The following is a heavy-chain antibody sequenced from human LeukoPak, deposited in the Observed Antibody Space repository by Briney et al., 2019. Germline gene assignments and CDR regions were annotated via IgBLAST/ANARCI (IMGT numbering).Heavy chain of an antibody. D-gene: IGHD3-3*01. CDR3: ARGFDDFWSGHPRSDAFDI. V-gene: IGHV4-30-2*01. CDR1: GSSISSGGYY. J-gene: IGHJ3*02. CDR2: IYHSGST. Sequence: SETLSLTCTVSGSSISSGGYYWSWIRQPPGKGLEWIGYIYHSGSTYYNPSLKSRVTISVDRSKNQFSLKLSSVTAADTAVYYCARGFDDFWSGHPRSDAFDIWGQGTMVTVSS.